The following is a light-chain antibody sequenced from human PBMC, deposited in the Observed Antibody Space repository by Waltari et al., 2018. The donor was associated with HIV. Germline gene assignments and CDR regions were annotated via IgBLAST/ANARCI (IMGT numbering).Light chain of an antibody. CDR2: TAS. Sequence: DLQMTQSPSSLSASVGDRVTITCRASQGISSYLAWYQQKPGKVPKLLISTASTLQSGVPSRFSGSGSGTDFTLTITSLQPEDVAIYYCQNYNSAPFTFGPGTKVDIK. V-gene: IGKV1-27*01. J-gene: IGKJ3*01. CDR3: QNYNSAPFT. CDR1: QGISSY.